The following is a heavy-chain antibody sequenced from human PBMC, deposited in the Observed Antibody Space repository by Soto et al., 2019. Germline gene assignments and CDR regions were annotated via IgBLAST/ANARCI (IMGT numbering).Heavy chain of an antibody. CDR1: GGSISSYY. D-gene: IGHD3-10*01. J-gene: IGHJ4*02. Sequence: SETLSLTCTVSGGSISSYYWSWIRQPPGKGLEWIGYIYYSGTTSYNPSLNSRVTISVDTSKNQFSLKLNSVTAAGTAVYYCARESYYGSGATVVGYWGLGTLVTVSS. V-gene: IGHV4-59*01. CDR2: IYYSGTT. CDR3: ARESYYGSGATVVGY.